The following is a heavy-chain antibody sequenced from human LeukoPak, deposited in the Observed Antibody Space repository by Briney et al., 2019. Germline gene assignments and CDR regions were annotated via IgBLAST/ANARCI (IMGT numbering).Heavy chain of an antibody. J-gene: IGHJ4*02. CDR3: ARHVPFGALLLPSALDY. V-gene: IGHV1-18*01. CDR1: GYTFTSYG. CDR2: ISAYNGNT. D-gene: IGHD2-2*01. Sequence: ASVKVSCKASGYTFTSYGISWVRQAPGQGLEWMGWISAYNGNTNYAQKLQGRITMTTDTSTSTAYMELRSLRSDDTAVYYCARHVPFGALLLPSALDYWGQGTLVTVSS.